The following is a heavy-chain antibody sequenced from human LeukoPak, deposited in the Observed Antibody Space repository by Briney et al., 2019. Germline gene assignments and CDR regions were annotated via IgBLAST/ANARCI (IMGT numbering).Heavy chain of an antibody. CDR1: GGSFSSYY. D-gene: IGHD3-3*01. CDR2: IYYSGST. CDR3: ARSHYDFWSGYYEVVGYYFDY. Sequence: SETLSLTCAVYGGSFSSYYWGWIRQPPGKGLEWIGSIYYSGSTHYNPSLKSRVTISVDTSKNQFSLKLSSVTAADTAVYYCARSHYDFWSGYYEVVGYYFDYWGQGTLVTVSS. V-gene: IGHV4-39*01. J-gene: IGHJ4*02.